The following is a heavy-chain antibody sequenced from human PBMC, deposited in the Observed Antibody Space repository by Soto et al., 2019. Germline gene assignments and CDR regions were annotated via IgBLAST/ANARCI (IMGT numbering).Heavy chain of an antibody. J-gene: IGHJ5*02. V-gene: IGHV4-4*07. Sequence: PSETLSLTCSVSCGTISGYYWTWIRQPAGKGLEWIGRIYSSGNTKYNPPLQSRVTMSLDTSNNQFSLRLTSVTAADTAVYYCARGQRFSDWFDPWGQGTLVTVSS. CDR1: CGTISGYY. D-gene: IGHD3-3*01. CDR2: IYSSGNT. CDR3: ARGQRFSDWFDP.